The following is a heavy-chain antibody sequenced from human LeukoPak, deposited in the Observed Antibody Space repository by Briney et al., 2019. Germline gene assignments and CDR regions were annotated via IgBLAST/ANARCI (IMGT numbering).Heavy chain of an antibody. CDR1: GGSISSYY. CDR2: IYYSGST. Sequence: SETLSLTCTVSGGSISSYYWSWLRQPPGKGLEWIGYIYYSGSTNYNPSLKSRVTISVDTSKNQFSLKLSSVTAADTAVYYCARHKRTARAFDIWGQGTMVTVSS. CDR3: ARHKRTARAFDI. J-gene: IGHJ3*02. V-gene: IGHV4-59*08.